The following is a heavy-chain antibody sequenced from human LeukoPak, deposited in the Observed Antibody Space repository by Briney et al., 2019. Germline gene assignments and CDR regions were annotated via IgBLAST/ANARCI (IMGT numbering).Heavy chain of an antibody. Sequence: GGSLRLSCAASGFTFSCCAIHWVRQAPGRGLEWVAVISSDENTKFYADSVKGRFTVYRDNSKKTVWLQMNSLRAEDTAVYYCAKKGGSSGRYGYLDYWGQGTLVTVSS. J-gene: IGHJ4*02. V-gene: IGHV3-30-3*02. CDR1: GFTFSCCA. CDR3: AKKGGSSGRYGYLDY. D-gene: IGHD6-19*01. CDR2: ISSDENTK.